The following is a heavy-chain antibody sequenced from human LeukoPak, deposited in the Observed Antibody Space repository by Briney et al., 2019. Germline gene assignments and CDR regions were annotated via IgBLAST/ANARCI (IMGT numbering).Heavy chain of an antibody. CDR1: GGSFSGYY. Sequence: PSETLSLTCAVYGGSFSGYYWSWIRQPPGKGLEWIGEINHSGSTNYNPSLKSRVTISVDTSKNQFSLKLSSVTAADTAVYYCARVRTRHFLRWGQGTLVTVSS. D-gene: IGHD2-2*01. CDR3: ARVRTRHFLR. CDR2: INHSGST. V-gene: IGHV4-34*01. J-gene: IGHJ4*02.